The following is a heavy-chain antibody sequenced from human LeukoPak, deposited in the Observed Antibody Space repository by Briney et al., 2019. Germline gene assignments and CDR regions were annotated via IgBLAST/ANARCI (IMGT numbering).Heavy chain of an antibody. J-gene: IGHJ4*02. CDR1: GFTFTTYA. V-gene: IGHV3-23*01. D-gene: IGHD3-10*01. CDR3: VKGVASGTYYNNDC. Sequence: GGSLRLSCAASGFTFTTYAMTWVRQAPGQGLEWVSSILSGGNTYYAESVKGRFTISRDNSKNTLYVQMNSLRAEDTAVYYCVKGVASGTYYNNDCWGQGTLVTVSS. CDR2: ILSGGNT.